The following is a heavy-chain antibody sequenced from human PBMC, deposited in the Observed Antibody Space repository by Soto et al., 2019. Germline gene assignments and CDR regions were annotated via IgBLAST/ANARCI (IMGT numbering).Heavy chain of an antibody. CDR1: GYTFTSYG. Sequence: ASVQVSCKASGYTFTSYGIIWVRQAPGQGLEWLGWISAYNGNTNYAQKLQGRVTMTTDTSTSTAYMELRSLRSDDTAVYYCARDKSRYCTNGVCYLRGNDAFDIWGQGTMVTVSS. V-gene: IGHV1-18*01. CDR2: ISAYNGNT. J-gene: IGHJ3*02. D-gene: IGHD2-8*01. CDR3: ARDKSRYCTNGVCYLRGNDAFDI.